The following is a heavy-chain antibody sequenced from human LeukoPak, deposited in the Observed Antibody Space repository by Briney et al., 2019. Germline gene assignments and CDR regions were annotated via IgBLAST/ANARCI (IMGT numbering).Heavy chain of an antibody. Sequence: ASVKVSCKASGYTFTRYVISSVRQAPGQGLEWMGWISAYNGNTNYAQKLQGRVTMTTDTSTSTAYMELRSLRSDDTAVYYRARGGSHYYDSSGYLPRDYWGQGTLVTVSS. CDR3: ARGGSHYYDSSGYLPRDY. CDR1: GYTFTRYV. D-gene: IGHD3-22*01. V-gene: IGHV1-18*01. CDR2: ISAYNGNT. J-gene: IGHJ4*02.